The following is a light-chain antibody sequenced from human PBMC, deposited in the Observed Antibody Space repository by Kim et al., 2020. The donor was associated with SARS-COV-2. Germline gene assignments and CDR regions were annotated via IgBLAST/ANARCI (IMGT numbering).Light chain of an antibody. CDR1: QASSTN. V-gene: IGKV1-13*02. CDR3: QQFASSFFT. Sequence: AAVVTRFSSPCRISQASSTNLAWYQQKPGKGPRLLIYDAATLRSGVPSRSTGSGSGTDFSLTISNLQPEDFATYYCQQFASSFFTFGGGTKVDIK. CDR2: DAA. J-gene: IGKJ4*01.